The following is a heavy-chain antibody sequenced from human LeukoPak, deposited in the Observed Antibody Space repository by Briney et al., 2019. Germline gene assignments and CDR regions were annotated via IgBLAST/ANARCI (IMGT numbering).Heavy chain of an antibody. CDR3: ARGGYDFWSGYNWFDP. Sequence: SETLSLTCTVSGGSISSYYWSWIRQPAGKGLEWIGRIYTSGSTNYNPSLKSRVTMSVDTSKNQFSLKLSSVTAADTAVYYCARGGYDFWSGYNWFDPWGQGTLVTVSS. CDR2: IYTSGST. D-gene: IGHD3-3*01. V-gene: IGHV4-4*07. CDR1: GGSISSYY. J-gene: IGHJ5*02.